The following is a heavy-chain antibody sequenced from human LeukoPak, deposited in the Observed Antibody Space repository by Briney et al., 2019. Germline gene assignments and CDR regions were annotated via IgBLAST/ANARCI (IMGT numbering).Heavy chain of an antibody. CDR1: GFTFSSYS. Sequence: GSLRPSCAASGFTFSSYSMNWVRQAPGKGLEWVSYISSSSSTIYYADSVKGRFTISRDNAKNSLYLQMNSLRAEDTAVYYCARVEGYCSSTSCWGQGTLVTVSS. J-gene: IGHJ4*02. V-gene: IGHV3-48*04. D-gene: IGHD2-2*01. CDR3: ARVEGYCSSTSC. CDR2: ISSSSSTI.